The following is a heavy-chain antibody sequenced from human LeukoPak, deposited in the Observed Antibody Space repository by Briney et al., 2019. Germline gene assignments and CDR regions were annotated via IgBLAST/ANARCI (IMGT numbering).Heavy chain of an antibody. CDR3: ARGRYYYDSSGFMAGGPTVDY. CDR1: GGSFSGYY. CDR2: INHSGST. Sequence: SETLSLTCAVYGGSFSGYYWSWIRQPPGKGLEWIGEINHSGSTNYNPSLKSRVTISVDTSRNQFSLKLSSVTAADTAVYYCARGRYYYDSSGFMAGGPTVDYWGQGTLVTVSS. V-gene: IGHV4-34*01. D-gene: IGHD3-22*01. J-gene: IGHJ4*02.